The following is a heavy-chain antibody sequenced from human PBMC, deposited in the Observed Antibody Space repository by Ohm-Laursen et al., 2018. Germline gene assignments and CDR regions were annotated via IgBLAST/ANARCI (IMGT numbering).Heavy chain of an antibody. Sequence: SLTLSRAATGSTFSNNTMSWVCHAPGKGLERVSGVSGSGGNTYYTDSVKGRFTIIRDNSNNTVYLQLTSLRAEDTAVYYCTRVPDKYGYSSRENDYGGQGTLVTVSS. D-gene: IGHD6-13*01. V-gene: IGHV3-23*01. CDR3: TRVPDKYGYSSRENDY. CDR2: VSGSGGNT. CDR1: GSTFSNNT. J-gene: IGHJ4*02.